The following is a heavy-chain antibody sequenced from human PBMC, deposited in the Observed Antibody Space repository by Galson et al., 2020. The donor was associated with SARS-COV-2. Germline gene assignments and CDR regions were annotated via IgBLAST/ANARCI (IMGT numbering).Heavy chain of an antibody. CDR2: INPNSGGT. CDR3: ARESGSGWYPYYYYYMDV. J-gene: IGHJ6*03. Sequence: ASVTVSCKASGYTFTGYYMHWVRQAPGQGLEWMGWINPNSGGTHYAQKFQGRVTMTRDTSISTAYMELSRLRSDHTAVYYCARESGSGWYPYYYYYMDVWGKGTTVTISS. V-gene: IGHV1-2*02. CDR1: GYTFTGYY. D-gene: IGHD6-19*01.